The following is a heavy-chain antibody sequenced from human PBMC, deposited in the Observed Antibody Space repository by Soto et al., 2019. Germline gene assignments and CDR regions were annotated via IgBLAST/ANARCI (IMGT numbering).Heavy chain of an antibody. J-gene: IGHJ6*02. CDR2: IDSGGST. Sequence: GGSLRLSCAASGFTFSSYAMSWVRRAPGKGLEWVSVIDSGGSTYYADSVKGRFTISRDNSKSTLYLQMNSLRAEDTALYYCEKGRSYYYYYGVDVWGQGTTVTVSS. V-gene: IGHV3-23*01. CDR3: EKGRSYYYYYGVDV. CDR1: GFTFSSYA.